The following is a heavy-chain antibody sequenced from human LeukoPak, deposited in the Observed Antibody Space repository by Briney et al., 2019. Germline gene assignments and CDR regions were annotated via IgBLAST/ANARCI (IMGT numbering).Heavy chain of an antibody. CDR3: ARLSGLGPDSPWELDR. CDR1: GYTFTSYG. V-gene: IGHV1-18*01. CDR2: ISAYNGNA. J-gene: IGHJ4*02. D-gene: IGHD1-26*01. Sequence: ASVKVSCKASGYTFTSYGISWVRPALGQGLERMVWISAYNGNANYAQKVKGRVTMTTDTSTSTAYMELRSLRSDDTAVYYCARLSGLGPDSPWELDRWGQGTLVTVSS.